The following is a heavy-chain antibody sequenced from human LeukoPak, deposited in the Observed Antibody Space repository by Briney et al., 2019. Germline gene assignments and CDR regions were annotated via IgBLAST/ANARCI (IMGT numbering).Heavy chain of an antibody. CDR3: ARWSKGGYGDYSVHDY. Sequence: ASVKVSCKVSGYTLTELSMHWVRQAPGKGLEWMGGFDPEDGETIYAQKFQGRVTMTEDTSTDTAYMELSSLRSDDTAVYYCARWSKGGYGDYSVHDYWGQGTLVTVSS. CDR2: FDPEDGET. V-gene: IGHV1-24*01. CDR1: GYTLTELS. D-gene: IGHD4-17*01. J-gene: IGHJ4*02.